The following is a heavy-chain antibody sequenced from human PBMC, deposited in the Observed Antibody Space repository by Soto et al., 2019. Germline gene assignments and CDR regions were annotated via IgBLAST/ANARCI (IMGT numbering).Heavy chain of an antibody. CDR1: GFTFSSYA. V-gene: IGHV3-23*01. CDR2: ISGSGIST. D-gene: IGHD3-10*01. Sequence: EVQLLESGGGLVQPGGSLRLSCAASGFTFSSYAMSWVRQAPGKGLEWVSAISGSGISTYYADSVKGRFTISRDNARNTLYLQMNSLRADDTAMYYCARDHKFGEPPWGQGTVVTVSS. CDR3: ARDHKFGEPP. J-gene: IGHJ5*02.